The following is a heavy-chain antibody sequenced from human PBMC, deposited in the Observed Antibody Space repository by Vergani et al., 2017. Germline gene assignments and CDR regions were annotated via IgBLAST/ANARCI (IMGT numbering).Heavy chain of an antibody. CDR2: IYYSGST. CDR3: AGGAGIQLWPY. Sequence: QVQLQESGPGLVKPSQTLSLTCTVSGGPISSGVYYWSRNRQHPGKGLDWIGYIYYSGSTYYNPSLKSRFTISVDTSKNQFSLKLSSVTAADTAVYYCAGGAGIQLWPYWSQGTLVTVSS. J-gene: IGHJ4*02. CDR1: GGPISSGVYY. V-gene: IGHV4-31*03. D-gene: IGHD5-18*01.